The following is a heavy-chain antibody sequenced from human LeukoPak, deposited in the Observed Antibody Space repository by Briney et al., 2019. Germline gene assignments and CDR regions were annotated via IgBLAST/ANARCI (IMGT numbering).Heavy chain of an antibody. V-gene: IGHV3-9*01. J-gene: IGHJ4*02. CDR2: ISWNSGSI. D-gene: IGHD5-18*01. CDR3: AKDAEPTYTYGKIDY. Sequence: GGSLRLSCAASGFTFSSYSMNWVRQAPGKGLEWVSGISWNSGSIGYADSVKGRFTISRDNAKNSLYLQMNSLRAEDTALYYCAKDAEPTYTYGKIDYWGQGTLVTVSS. CDR1: GFTFSSYS.